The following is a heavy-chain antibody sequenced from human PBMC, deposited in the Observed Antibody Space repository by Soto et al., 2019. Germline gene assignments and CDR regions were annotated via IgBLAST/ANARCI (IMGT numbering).Heavy chain of an antibody. CDR1: GVSFSGYY. V-gene: IGHV4-34*01. J-gene: IGHJ6*02. CDR2: INHSGST. D-gene: IGHD3-10*01. Sequence: SETLSLTCAVYGVSFSGYYWSWIRQPPGKGLEWIGEINHSGSTNYNPSLKSRVTISVDTSKNQFSLKLSSVTAADTAVYYCAREGYYGSGSHIYYYYYYGMDVWGQGTTVTVSS. CDR3: AREGYYGSGSHIYYYYYYGMDV.